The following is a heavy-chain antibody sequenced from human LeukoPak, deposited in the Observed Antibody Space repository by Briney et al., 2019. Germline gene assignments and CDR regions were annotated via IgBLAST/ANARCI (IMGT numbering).Heavy chain of an antibody. Sequence: PSETLSLTCAVSGVSITSDTYYWSWIRQPPGKGLEWIGYILHSGGTYHNPSLKSRVTILVDTSKNQFSLKLSSVTAADTAVYFCARTRDFWSAYFDYWGQGILVTVSS. J-gene: IGHJ4*02. V-gene: IGHV4-30-2*01. CDR2: ILHSGGT. CDR3: ARTRDFWSAYFDY. CDR1: GVSITSDTYY. D-gene: IGHD3-3*01.